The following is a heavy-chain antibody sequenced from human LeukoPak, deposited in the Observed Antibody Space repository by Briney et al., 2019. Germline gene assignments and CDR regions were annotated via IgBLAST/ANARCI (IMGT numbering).Heavy chain of an antibody. CDR2: FYYSGST. CDR1: GGSISSYY. J-gene: IGHJ6*02. Sequence: SETLSLTCTVSGGSISSYYWSWIRQPPGKGLEWIGYFYYSGSTNYNPSLKSRVTISVDTSKNQFSLKLSSVTTTDTAVYYCARDLYDILTGYYYYGMDVWGQGTTVTVSS. V-gene: IGHV4-59*01. D-gene: IGHD3-9*01. CDR3: ARDLYDILTGYYYYGMDV.